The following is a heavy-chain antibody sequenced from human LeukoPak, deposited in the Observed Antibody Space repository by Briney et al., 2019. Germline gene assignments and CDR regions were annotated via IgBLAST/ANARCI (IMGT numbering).Heavy chain of an antibody. J-gene: IGHJ4*02. D-gene: IGHD3-16*02. CDR2: ISAYNGNT. CDR1: GYTFTSYG. V-gene: IGHV1-18*01. CDR3: ARSASYSSRLQD. Sequence: GASVKVSCKASGYTFTSYGISWVRQAPGQGLEWMGWISAYNGNTNYAQKLQGRVTVTTDTPTSTVYMEVSSLKSEDTAVYFCARSASYSSRLQDWGQGTLVTVSS.